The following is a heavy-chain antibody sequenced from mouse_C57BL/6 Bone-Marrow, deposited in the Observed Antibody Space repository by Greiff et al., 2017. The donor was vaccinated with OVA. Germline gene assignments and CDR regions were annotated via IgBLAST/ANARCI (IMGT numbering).Heavy chain of an antibody. D-gene: IGHD2-3*01. J-gene: IGHJ4*01. CDR2: IFPGSGST. Sequence: QVHVKQSGPELVKPGASVKISCKASGYTFTDYYINWVKQRPGQGLEWIGWIFPGSGSTYYNEKFKGKATLTADKSSSTAYMLLSSLTSEDSAVYFCARDLIYDGYYEGDYYAMDYWGQGTSVTVSS. CDR1: GYTFTDYY. V-gene: IGHV1-75*01. CDR3: ARDLIYDGYYEGDYYAMDY.